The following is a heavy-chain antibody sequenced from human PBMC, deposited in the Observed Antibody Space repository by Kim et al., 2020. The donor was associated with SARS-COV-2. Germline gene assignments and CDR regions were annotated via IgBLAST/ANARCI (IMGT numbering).Heavy chain of an antibody. CDR1: GYTFTSYA. J-gene: IGHJ5*02. CDR2: INTNTGNP. V-gene: IGHV7-4-1*02. D-gene: IGHD3-3*01. CDR3: ARGDFGTIVGVVITFSNWFDP. Sequence: ASVKVSCKASGYTFTSYAMNWVRQAPGQGLEWMGWINTNTGNPTYAQGFTGRFVFSLDTSVSTAYLQISSLKAEDTAVYYCARGDFGTIVGVVITFSNWFDPWGQGTLVTVSS.